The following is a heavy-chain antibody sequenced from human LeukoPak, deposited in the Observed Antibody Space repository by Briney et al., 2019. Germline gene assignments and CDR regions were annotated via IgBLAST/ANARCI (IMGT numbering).Heavy chain of an antibody. CDR1: GXXFSSYS. CDR3: ARVITGMDY. V-gene: IGHV3-21*01. CDR2: ISSSGSYI. D-gene: IGHD1-20*01. Sequence: GGSLRLSCAASGXXFSSYSMYWVRQAPGKGLGWVSSISSSGSYIYYADSVKGRFTISRDNARNSLYLQMNSLRAEDTAVYYCARVITGMDYWGQGTLVTVSS. J-gene: IGHJ4*02.